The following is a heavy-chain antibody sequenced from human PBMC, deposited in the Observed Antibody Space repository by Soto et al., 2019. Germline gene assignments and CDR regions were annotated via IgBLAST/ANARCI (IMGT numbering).Heavy chain of an antibody. J-gene: IGHJ6*02. D-gene: IGHD3-10*01. CDR3: ARGPYYYDSGDYYYYYGMDV. CDR1: GGSFSGYY. CDR2: INHSGST. Sequence: PSETLSLTCAVYGGSFSGYYWSWIRQPLGKGLEWIGEINHSGSTNYNPSLKSRVTISVDTSKNQFSLKLSSVTAADTAVYYCARGPYYYDSGDYYYYYGMDVWGQGTTVTVPS. V-gene: IGHV4-34*01.